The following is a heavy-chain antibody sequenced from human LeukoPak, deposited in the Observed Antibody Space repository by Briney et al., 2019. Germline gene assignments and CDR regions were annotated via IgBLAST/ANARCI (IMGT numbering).Heavy chain of an antibody. CDR3: ARVGYYDSSGYHYYYYYYMDV. Sequence: SVKVSCKASGGTFSSYAISWVRQAPGQGLEWMGGIIPIFGTANYAQKVQGRVTITADKSTSTAYMELSSLRSEDTAVYYCARVGYYDSSGYHYYYYYYMDVWGKGTTVTVSS. D-gene: IGHD3-22*01. V-gene: IGHV1-69*06. J-gene: IGHJ6*03. CDR1: GGTFSSYA. CDR2: IIPIFGTA.